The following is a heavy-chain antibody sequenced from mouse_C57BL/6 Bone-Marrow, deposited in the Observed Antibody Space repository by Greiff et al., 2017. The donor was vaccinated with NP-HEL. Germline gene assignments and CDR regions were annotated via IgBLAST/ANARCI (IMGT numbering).Heavy chain of an antibody. J-gene: IGHJ4*01. D-gene: IGHD2-5*01. CDR1: GFTFSSYG. Sequence: EVQLQESGGDLVKPGGSLKLSCAASGFTFSSYGMSWVRQTPDKRLEWVATISSGGSYTYYPDSVQGRFTISRDNAKNTLYLQMSSLKSEDTAMYYCARGKTTIVTTRAMDYWGQGTSVTVSS. CDR2: ISSGGSYT. CDR3: ARGKTTIVTTRAMDY. V-gene: IGHV5-6*01.